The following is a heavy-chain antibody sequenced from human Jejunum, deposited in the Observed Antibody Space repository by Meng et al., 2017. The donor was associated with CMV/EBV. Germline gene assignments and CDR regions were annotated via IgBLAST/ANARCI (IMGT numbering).Heavy chain of an antibody. V-gene: IGHV3-21*06. D-gene: IGHD1-26*01. CDR3: GRVLKGGTYLDY. Sequence: CVASAFTFSNYRLTWVRQAPGKGLEWVASISISDYKFYADSVKGRFSISRDNAKNSLYLHMSSLRGEDTAVYYCGRVLKGGTYLDYWGQGTQVTVSS. J-gene: IGHJ4*02. CDR2: ISISDYK. CDR1: AFTFSNYR.